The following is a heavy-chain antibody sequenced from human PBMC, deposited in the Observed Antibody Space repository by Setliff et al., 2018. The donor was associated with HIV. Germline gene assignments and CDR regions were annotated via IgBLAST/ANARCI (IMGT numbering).Heavy chain of an antibody. CDR1: GYTFTSDY. CDR2: INPAGNPT. V-gene: IGHV1-46*01. Sequence: ASVKVSCKASGYTFTSDYIHWVRQAPGQGLEWMGIINPAGNPTNYAQKLQGRVTMTTDTSTSTAYMELRSLRSDDTAVYYCARDFAVAGHGPFDYWGQGTLVTVSS. D-gene: IGHD6-19*01. CDR3: ARDFAVAGHGPFDY. J-gene: IGHJ4*02.